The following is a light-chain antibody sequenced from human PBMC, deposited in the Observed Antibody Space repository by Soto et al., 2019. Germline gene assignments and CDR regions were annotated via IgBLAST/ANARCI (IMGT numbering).Light chain of an antibody. Sequence: QSALSQPPSASGSPGQSVTISCTGTSCDVGGYNYVSWYQQHPGKAPKLMIYEVSKRPSGVPDRFSASKSGNTASLTVSGLQAEDEANYYCSSYAGSLYVFGTGTKVTVL. CDR2: EVS. CDR1: SCDVGGYNY. CDR3: SSYAGSLYV. V-gene: IGLV2-8*01. J-gene: IGLJ1*01.